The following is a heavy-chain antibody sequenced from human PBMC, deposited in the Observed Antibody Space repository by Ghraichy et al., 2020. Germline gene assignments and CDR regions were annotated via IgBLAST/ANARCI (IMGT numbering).Heavy chain of an antibody. CDR3: ARDQITIFGVYRVRNENAFDI. V-gene: IGHV3-30*04. Sequence: GGSLRLSCAASGFTFSSYAMHWVRQAPGKGLEWVAVISYDGSNKYYADSVKRRFTISRDNSKNTLYLQMNSLRAEDTAVYYCARDQITIFGVYRVRNENAFDIWGQGTMVTVSS. J-gene: IGHJ3*02. CDR2: ISYDGSNK. CDR1: GFTFSSYA. D-gene: IGHD3-3*01.